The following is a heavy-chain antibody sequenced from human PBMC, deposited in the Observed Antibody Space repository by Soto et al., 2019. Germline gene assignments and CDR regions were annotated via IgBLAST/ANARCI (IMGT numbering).Heavy chain of an antibody. CDR3: ARTHRDPYYYYYGMDV. V-gene: IGHV3-11*01. CDR2: ISSSGDTI. Sequence: QVQLVESGGGLVKPGGSLRLSCAASEFPFSDYYMNWVRQAPGKGLEWVSYISSSGDTIYYADSVKGRCTISRDNAKSTLYLQINSLRAEDTAVYYCARTHRDPYYYYYGMDVWGQGTTVTVSS. J-gene: IGHJ6*02. CDR1: EFPFSDYY.